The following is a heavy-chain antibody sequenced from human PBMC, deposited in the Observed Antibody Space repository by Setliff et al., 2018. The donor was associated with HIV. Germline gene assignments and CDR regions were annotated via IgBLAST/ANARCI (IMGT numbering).Heavy chain of an antibody. CDR3: ARDQGAVAALWYYYYGMDV. D-gene: IGHD6-19*01. J-gene: IGHJ6*02. V-gene: IGHV1-46*01. CDR1: GGTFSSYV. CDR2: IIPSGGST. Sequence: ASVKVSCKASGGTFSSYVISWVRQAPGQGPEWMGGIIPSGGSTSYAQKFQGRVTMTRDTSTSTVYMELSSLRSEDTAVYYCARDQGAVAALWYYYYGMDVWGQGTTVTVSS.